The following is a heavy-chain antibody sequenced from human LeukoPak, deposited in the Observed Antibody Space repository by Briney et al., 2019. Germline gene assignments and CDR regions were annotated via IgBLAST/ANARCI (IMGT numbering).Heavy chain of an antibody. Sequence: SQTLSLTCVISGDSVSSNSNSWNWIRQSPSRGLEWLGRTYYRSKWYNDYAVSEKSRITIDPDTSKNQFSLQLTSVTPEDTAIYYCARDNGWDRGLDSWGQGTLVTVSS. J-gene: IGHJ4*02. D-gene: IGHD6-19*01. CDR1: GDSVSSNSNS. CDR2: TYYRSKWYN. V-gene: IGHV6-1*01. CDR3: ARDNGWDRGLDS.